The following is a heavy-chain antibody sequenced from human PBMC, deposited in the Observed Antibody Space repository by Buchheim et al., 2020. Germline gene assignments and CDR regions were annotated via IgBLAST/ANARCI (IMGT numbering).Heavy chain of an antibody. CDR2: ISGSGATT. Sequence: EVQLVDSGGGLVQPGESLRLSCAASGFIFSGYAMSWVRQAPGKGLEWVSSISGSGATTFNADSVKGRFTISRDNSKNMHLLQMNSLRAEDTAVYFCAKGSRGYTNYYFDYWGQGTL. CDR1: GFIFSGYA. V-gene: IGHV3-23*04. D-gene: IGHD4-11*01. CDR3: AKGSRGYTNYYFDY. J-gene: IGHJ4*02.